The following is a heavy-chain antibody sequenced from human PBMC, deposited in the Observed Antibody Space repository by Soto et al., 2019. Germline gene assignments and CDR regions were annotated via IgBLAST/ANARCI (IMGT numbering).Heavy chain of an antibody. V-gene: IGHV4-59*01. CDR1: GDSISKYS. Sequence: QVHLQESGPGLVTPSETLSLICSVSGDSISKYSWSWIRQSPGKGLEWLGYIFNSGSTDYNPSLKSRVTLSVDTSQNKISLKLTSVTAADTALYYCAGQLVPTAMSDNWFDPWGQGILVTVSS. J-gene: IGHJ5*02. D-gene: IGHD2-2*01. CDR2: IFNSGST. CDR3: AGQLVPTAMSDNWFDP.